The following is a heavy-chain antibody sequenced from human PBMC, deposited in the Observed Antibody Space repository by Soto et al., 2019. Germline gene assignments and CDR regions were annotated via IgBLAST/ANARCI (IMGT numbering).Heavy chain of an antibody. CDR3: ARDKKYCSGDKCSYFDY. Sequence: SETLSLTCTVSGGSISSYYWSWIRQPPGKGLEWIGHIYYTGSTNYNPSLKSRLTISVDTSKNQFSLKLTSVTAADTAVYYCARDKKYCSGDKCSYFDYWRQGTLVTVS. CDR1: GGSISSYY. J-gene: IGHJ4*02. CDR2: IYYTGST. D-gene: IGHD2-15*01. V-gene: IGHV4-59*01.